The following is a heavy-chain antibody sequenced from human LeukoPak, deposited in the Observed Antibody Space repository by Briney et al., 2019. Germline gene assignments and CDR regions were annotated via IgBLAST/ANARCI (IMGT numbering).Heavy chain of an antibody. CDR2: ISYDGSNK. CDR3: ARDGLTGHNYYYYMDV. J-gene: IGHJ6*03. D-gene: IGHD3-9*01. CDR1: GFTFSSYG. V-gene: IGHV3-30*03. Sequence: SGGSLRLSCAASGFTFSSYGMHWVRQAPGKGLEWVAVISYDGSNKYYADSVKGRFTISRDNSKNTLYLQMNSLRAEDTAVYYCARDGLTGHNYYYYMDVWGKGTTVTVSS.